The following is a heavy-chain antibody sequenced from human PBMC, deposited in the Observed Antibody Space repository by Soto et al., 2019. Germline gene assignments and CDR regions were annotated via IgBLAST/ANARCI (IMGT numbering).Heavy chain of an antibody. J-gene: IGHJ3*01. CDR1: GFTFRSYG. CDR3: ARDPKGRDDTFDF. V-gene: IGHV3-33*01. Sequence: QVQLVESGGGVVQPGRSLRLSCAASGFTFRSYGMHWVRQAPGKGLEWVADIWFDGSNKYYADSVKGRFTISRDNSKSTLYLQMNSLRAEDTAVYYCARDPKGRDDTFDFWGQGTVVTVSS. CDR2: IWFDGSNK.